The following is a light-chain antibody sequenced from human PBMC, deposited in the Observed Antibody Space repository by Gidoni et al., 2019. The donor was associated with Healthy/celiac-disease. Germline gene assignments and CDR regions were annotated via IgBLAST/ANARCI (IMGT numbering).Light chain of an antibody. CDR2: DAS. V-gene: IGKV3-11*01. CDR1: QSVSSS. CDR3: QQRSNWPRGT. Sequence: DIVLTQSPATLSLSPGERATLSCRASQSVSSSLAWYQQKPGQAPRLLIYDASNRATGIPARFSGSGSGTDFTRTISSLEPEDFAVYYCQQRSNWPRGTFGQGTKLEIK. J-gene: IGKJ2*01.